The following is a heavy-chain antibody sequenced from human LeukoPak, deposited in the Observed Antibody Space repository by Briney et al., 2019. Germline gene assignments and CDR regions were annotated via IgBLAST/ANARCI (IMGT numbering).Heavy chain of an antibody. CDR2: IKSKTDGGTA. J-gene: IGHJ6*03. Sequence: GGSLRLSCAASGFTFSNAWMSWVRQAPGKGLEWVGRIKSKTDGGTADYAAPVKGRFTISRDDSKNTLYLQMNSLKTEDTAVYYCTTEGDYAYYYYYMDVWGKGTTVTVSS. V-gene: IGHV3-15*01. CDR3: TTEGDYAYYYYYMDV. D-gene: IGHD4-17*01. CDR1: GFTFSNAW.